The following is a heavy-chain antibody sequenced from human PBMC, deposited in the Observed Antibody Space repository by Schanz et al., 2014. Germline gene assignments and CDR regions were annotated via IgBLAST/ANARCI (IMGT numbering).Heavy chain of an antibody. Sequence: VQLVESGGGVVQPGRSLRLSCAASGFTFSSYAMHWVRQAPGKGPEWVSYISSGGSDTYYADSVKGRFTISRDNGEDTTYLQMNSLRVEDTGVYYCARVRGSGSYSFHYLDLWGQGTLVTVAS. CDR3: ARVRGSGSYSFHYLDL. D-gene: IGHD1-26*01. J-gene: IGHJ4*02. CDR1: GFTFSSYA. CDR2: ISSGGSDT. V-gene: IGHV3-21*05.